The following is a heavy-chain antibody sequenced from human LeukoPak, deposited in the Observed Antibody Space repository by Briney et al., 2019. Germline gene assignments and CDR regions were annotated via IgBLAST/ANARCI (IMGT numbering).Heavy chain of an antibody. J-gene: IGHJ5*02. D-gene: IGHD2-2*01. CDR3: ARVGCSSTSCYRKVGSWFDP. CDR1: GGSISSYY. V-gene: IGHV4-59*01. CDR2: VFYTGTT. Sequence: PSETLSLTCTVSGGSISSYYWSWIRQPPGKGLEWIGYVFYTGTTNYNPSLKSRVTISVDTSKNQFSLKLSSVTAADTAVYYCARVGCSSTSCYRKVGSWFDPWGQGTLVTVSS.